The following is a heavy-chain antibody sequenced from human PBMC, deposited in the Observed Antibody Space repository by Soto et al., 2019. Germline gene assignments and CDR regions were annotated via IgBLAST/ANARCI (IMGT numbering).Heavy chain of an antibody. J-gene: IGHJ3*02. CDR2: ISAYNGNT. Sequence: ASVKVSCTASGCRFTSYGISWVRQAPGQGLEWMGWISAYNGNTNYAQKLQGRVTMTTDTSTSTAYMELRSLRSDDTAVYYCARVVWFAAFDIWGQGTMVTVSS. CDR3: ARVVWFAAFDI. D-gene: IGHD3-10*01. CDR1: GCRFTSYG. V-gene: IGHV1-18*01.